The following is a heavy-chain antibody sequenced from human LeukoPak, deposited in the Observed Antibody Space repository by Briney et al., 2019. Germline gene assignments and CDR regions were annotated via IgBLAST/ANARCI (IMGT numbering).Heavy chain of an antibody. CDR2: ISYDGSNK. CDR1: GFTFGSYG. D-gene: IGHD5-12*01. Sequence: GGSLRLSCAASGFTFGSYGMHWVRQAPGKGLEWVAVISYDGSNKYYADSVKGRLTISRDNSKNTLYLQMNSLRAEDTAVYYCAKDLKWLFDYWGQGTLVTVSS. J-gene: IGHJ4*02. V-gene: IGHV3-30*18. CDR3: AKDLKWLFDY.